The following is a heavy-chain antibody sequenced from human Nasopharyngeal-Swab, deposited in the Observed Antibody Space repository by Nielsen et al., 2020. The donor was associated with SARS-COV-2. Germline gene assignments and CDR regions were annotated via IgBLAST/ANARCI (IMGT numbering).Heavy chain of an antibody. V-gene: IGHV4-61*01. CDR1: GGSVSSGSYY. D-gene: IGHD3-10*01. CDR3: ARDHYGSGSPSMDV. J-gene: IGHJ6*02. Sequence: SETLSLTCTVSGGSVSSGSYYWSWLRQPPGKGLEWIGYIYYSGSTNYNPSLKSPVTISVDTSKNQFSLTLSSVTAADTAVYYCARDHYGSGSPSMDVWGQGTTVTVSS. CDR2: IYYSGST.